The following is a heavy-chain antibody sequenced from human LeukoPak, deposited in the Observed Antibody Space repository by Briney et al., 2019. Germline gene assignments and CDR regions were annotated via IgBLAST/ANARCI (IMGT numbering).Heavy chain of an antibody. CDR2: ISSSGTTI. V-gene: IGHV3-48*03. CDR1: GFTFSIYE. CDR3: ARETDSTLFDY. D-gene: IGHD2-2*01. J-gene: IGHJ4*02. Sequence: GGSLRLSCAASGFTFSIYEMNWVRQAPGKGLEWVSYISSSGTTIYYADSVKGRFTVSRDNAKNSLYLQMNSLRAEDTAVYYCARETDSTLFDYWGQGTLVTVSS.